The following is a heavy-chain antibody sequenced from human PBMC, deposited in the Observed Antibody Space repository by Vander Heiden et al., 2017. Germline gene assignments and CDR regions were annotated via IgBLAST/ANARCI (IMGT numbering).Heavy chain of an antibody. CDR2: IYSGGST. CDR3: ARGLVRGYDYYYYGMDV. Sequence: EVQLVESGGGLIQPGGSLRLSCAASGFTGSTNYMSWVRQAPGKGLEWVSVIYSGGSTYYADSVKGRFTISRDNSKNTLYLQMNSLRAEDTAVYYCARGLVRGYDYYYYGMDVWGQGTTVTVSS. CDR1: GFTGSTNY. V-gene: IGHV3-53*01. J-gene: IGHJ6*02. D-gene: IGHD6-25*01.